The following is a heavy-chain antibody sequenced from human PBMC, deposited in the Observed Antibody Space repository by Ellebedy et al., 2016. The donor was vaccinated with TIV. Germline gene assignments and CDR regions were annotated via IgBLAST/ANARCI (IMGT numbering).Heavy chain of an antibody. Sequence: GESLKISCAASGFTFSSYAMSWVRQAPGKGLEWVSAISGSGGSTYYADSVKGRFTISRDNSKNTLYLQMNSLRAEDTAVYYCAKDPSGGYYGMDVWGQGTTVTVSS. CDR3: AKDPSGGYYGMDV. J-gene: IGHJ6*02. D-gene: IGHD6-19*01. V-gene: IGHV3-23*01. CDR1: GFTFSSYA. CDR2: ISGSGGST.